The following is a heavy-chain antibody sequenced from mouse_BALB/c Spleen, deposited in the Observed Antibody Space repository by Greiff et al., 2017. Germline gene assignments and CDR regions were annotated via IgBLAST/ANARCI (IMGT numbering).Heavy chain of an antibody. D-gene: IGHD2-1*01. V-gene: IGHV1S135*01. CDR3: ARSWGNSYAMDY. Sequence: VQLQQSGPELMKPGASVKISCKASGYSFTSYYMHWVKQSHGKSLEWIGYINPFNGGTSYNQNFKGKATLTVDKSSSTAYMHLSSLTSEDSAVYYCARSWGNSYAMDYWGQGTSVTVSS. CDR1: GYSFTSYY. J-gene: IGHJ4*01. CDR2: INPFNGGT.